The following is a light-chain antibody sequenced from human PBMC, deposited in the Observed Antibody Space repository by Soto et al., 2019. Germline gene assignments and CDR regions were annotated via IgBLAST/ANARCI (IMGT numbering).Light chain of an antibody. V-gene: IGKV3-15*01. CDR1: QSVSSN. CDR2: GAS. Sequence: EIVMTQSPATLSVSPGERATLSCRASQSVSSNLAWYQQKPGQAPRLLIYGASTRATGIPARFSGSGSGTEFTLTISSLQSEDFGVYYCQQYNNWPPFTFGPGTNVDIK. J-gene: IGKJ3*01. CDR3: QQYNNWPPFT.